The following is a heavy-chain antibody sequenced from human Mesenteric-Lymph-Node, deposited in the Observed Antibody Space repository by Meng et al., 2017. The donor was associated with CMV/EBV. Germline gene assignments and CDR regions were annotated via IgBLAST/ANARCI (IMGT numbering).Heavy chain of an antibody. CDR1: GYTFTGYH. J-gene: IGHJ4*02. D-gene: IGHD4/OR15-4a*01. CDR2: INPNSDVT. CDR3: ATLSGAKRGHFDY. Sequence: ASVKVSCKTSGYTFTGYHIHWVRQAPGQGLEWMGWINPNSDVTNYAQKFQGRLTMTRDTSISTAYMELSRLRSDDTAVYYCATLSGAKRGHFDYWGQGTLVTVSS. V-gene: IGHV1-2*02.